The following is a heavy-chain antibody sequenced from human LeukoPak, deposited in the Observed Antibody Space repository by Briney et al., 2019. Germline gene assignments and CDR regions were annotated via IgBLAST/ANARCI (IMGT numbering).Heavy chain of an antibody. CDR1: GFTFSSYA. CDR3: AKAHVPTMIRGVVSSD. Sequence: PGGSLRLSCATSGFTFSSYAMSWVRQAPGKGLEWVSTISPSGGVTFYSDSVRGRFTISREYSKDTLFLQMNSLRAEDTALYYCAKAHVPTMIRGVVSSDWGQGTLVTVSS. CDR2: ISPSGGVT. J-gene: IGHJ4*02. V-gene: IGHV3-23*01. D-gene: IGHD3-10*01.